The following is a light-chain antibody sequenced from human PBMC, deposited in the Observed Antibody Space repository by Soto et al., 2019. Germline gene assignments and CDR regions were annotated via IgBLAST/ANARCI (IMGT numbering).Light chain of an antibody. CDR1: SSNIGSNT. J-gene: IGLJ3*02. V-gene: IGLV1-44*01. Sequence: QSVLTQPPSASGTPGQRVTISCSGSSSNIGSNTVNWYQQLPGTDPKLLIYSNNQRPSGVPDRFSGSKSGTSASLAISELQSEEEADYYCAAWDDSLNGWVFGGGTKLTVL. CDR3: AAWDDSLNGWV. CDR2: SNN.